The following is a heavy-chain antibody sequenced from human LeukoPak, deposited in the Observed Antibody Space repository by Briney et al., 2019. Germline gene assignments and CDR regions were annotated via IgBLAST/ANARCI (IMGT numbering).Heavy chain of an antibody. V-gene: IGHV3-23*01. CDR3: AKGLDQSYSGWSARYDA. CDR2: ISSGAGTT. Sequence: GGSLRLSCAACGFTIHNYAMSWVRQVPGKGLEWVSAISSGAGTTGYADSVKGRFTISRVNSKSSIYLQMNSLRAEDTAIYYCAKGLDQSYSGWSARYDAWGQGTLVTVSS. J-gene: IGHJ5*02. CDR1: GFTIHNYA. D-gene: IGHD6-19*01.